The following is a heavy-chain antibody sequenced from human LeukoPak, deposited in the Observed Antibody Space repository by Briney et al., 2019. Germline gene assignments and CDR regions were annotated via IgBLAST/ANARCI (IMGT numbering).Heavy chain of an antibody. V-gene: IGHV3-48*01. J-gene: IGHJ4*02. CDR2: ITSSSSAM. Sequence: GGSLRLSCAASGFSFSSYSMNWVRQAPGKGLEWVSYITSSSSAMHYADAVKGRFAISRDNAKNSLYLQMNSLRAEDTAVYYCARDLGAYYDSSGYIYWGQGTLVTVSS. D-gene: IGHD3-22*01. CDR1: GFSFSSYS. CDR3: ARDLGAYYDSSGYIY.